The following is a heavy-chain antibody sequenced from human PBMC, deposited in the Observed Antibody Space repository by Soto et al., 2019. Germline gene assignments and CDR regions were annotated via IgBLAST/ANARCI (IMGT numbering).Heavy chain of an antibody. D-gene: IGHD4-17*01. J-gene: IGHJ4*02. CDR2: FYYSGST. CDR3: ARRLDYVGPFDY. Sequence: SETLSLTCTVSGGSISSGGYYWSWIRQHPGKGLEWIGSFYYSGSTYYNPSLKSRVTISVDTSKNQFSLKLSSVTAADTAVYYCARRLDYVGPFDYWGQGTLVTVSS. CDR1: GGSISSGGYY. V-gene: IGHV4-39*01.